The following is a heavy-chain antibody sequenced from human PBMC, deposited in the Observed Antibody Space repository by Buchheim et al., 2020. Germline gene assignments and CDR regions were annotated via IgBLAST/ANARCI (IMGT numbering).Heavy chain of an antibody. Sequence: QLHLQESGPGLVKPSETLSLSCTASGGSISDSLYYWGWVRQPPGKGLEWIGSIFYNGSTFYNPPLKGRATISIDTSKNQLSLKLSSVTAADMSVYYCVRQSTRDYCSGGGCYFFYFYMDVWGRGTT. D-gene: IGHD2-15*01. V-gene: IGHV4-39*01. CDR1: GGSISDSLYY. J-gene: IGHJ6*03. CDR2: IFYNGST. CDR3: VRQSTRDYCSGGGCYFFYFYMDV.